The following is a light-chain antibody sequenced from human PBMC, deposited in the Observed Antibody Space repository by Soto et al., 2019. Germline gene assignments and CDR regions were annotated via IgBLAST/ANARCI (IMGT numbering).Light chain of an antibody. CDR1: QGISSY. Sequence: AIRMTQSPSSLSASTGDRVTITCRASQGISSYLAWYQQKPGKAPKLLIYAASTLQSGVPSRFSGSGSGTDFTLTISCLQSEYVATYYCQQYYSYPITFGQGTRLEIK. V-gene: IGKV1-8*01. CDR2: AAS. J-gene: IGKJ5*01. CDR3: QQYYSYPIT.